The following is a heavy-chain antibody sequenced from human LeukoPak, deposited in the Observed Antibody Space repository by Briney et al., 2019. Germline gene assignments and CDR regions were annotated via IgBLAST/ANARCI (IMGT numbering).Heavy chain of an antibody. Sequence: PQTLSLTCAVSGDSVSSGGYYWTWIRQHPGKGLEWIGYISNSGTTSYSPSLKSRVSISVDTSNNQFSLRLSSVTAADTAVYYCARDVVVTSSPDAFDIWGQGTMVTVSS. V-gene: IGHV4-31*11. J-gene: IGHJ3*02. CDR1: GDSVSSGGYY. D-gene: IGHD2-21*02. CDR2: ISNSGTT. CDR3: ARDVVVTSSPDAFDI.